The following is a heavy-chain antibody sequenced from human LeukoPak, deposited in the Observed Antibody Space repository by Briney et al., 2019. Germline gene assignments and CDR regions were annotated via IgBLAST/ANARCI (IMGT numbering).Heavy chain of an antibody. D-gene: IGHD3-22*01. CDR1: GYTFTSYD. CDR2: MNPNSGNT. Sequence: GASVKVSCKASGYTFTSYDINWVRQATGQGLEWMGWMNPNSGNTGYAQKFQGRVTITRNTSISTAYMELSSLRSEDTAVYYCARVPRGDEWLLGIGYWGQGTLVTVSS. CDR3: ARVPRGDEWLLGIGY. J-gene: IGHJ4*02. V-gene: IGHV1-8*03.